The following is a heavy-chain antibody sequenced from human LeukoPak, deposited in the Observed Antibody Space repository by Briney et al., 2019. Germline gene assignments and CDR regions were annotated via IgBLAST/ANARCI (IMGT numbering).Heavy chain of an antibody. Sequence: GGSLRLSCAVSGLTLRSYWMSWVRQAPGKGLEWVANINQDGSEKYFVDSVKGRFTISRDNAKNSLHLQMNTLRAEDTAVYYCARERDGRFFDYWGQGTLVTVSS. J-gene: IGHJ4*02. CDR2: INQDGSEK. D-gene: IGHD5-24*01. CDR3: ARERDGRFFDY. V-gene: IGHV3-7*01. CDR1: GLTLRSYW.